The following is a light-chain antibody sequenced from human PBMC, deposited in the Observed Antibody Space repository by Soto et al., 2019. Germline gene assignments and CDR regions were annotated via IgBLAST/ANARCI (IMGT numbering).Light chain of an antibody. J-gene: IGKJ1*01. CDR2: GAS. Sequence: EIVMTQSPGTLSVSPGERATLSCRASQSVSSNLAWYQQKPGQAPRLLIYGASTRATGIPARFSGSGSETDFTLTISSLQPEDFVTYYCQQSFNIPRTFGQGTKVDI. CDR3: QQSFNIPRT. CDR1: QSVSSN. V-gene: IGKV3-15*01.